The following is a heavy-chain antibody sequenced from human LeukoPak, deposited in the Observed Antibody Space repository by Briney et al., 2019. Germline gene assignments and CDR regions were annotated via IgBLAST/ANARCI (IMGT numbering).Heavy chain of an antibody. CDR2: INPNSGGT. D-gene: IGHD4-11*01. CDR3: ARDAIVRDYSYSDY. V-gene: IGHV1-2*02. J-gene: IGHJ4*02. CDR1: GYTFTGYY. Sequence: ASVKVSCKASGYTFTGYYMHWVRQVPGQGLQWMGWINPNSGGTNYPQKFQGRVTMTTDTSISTAYMELSSLRSDDTAVYFCARDAIVRDYSYSDYWGQGTLVTVSS.